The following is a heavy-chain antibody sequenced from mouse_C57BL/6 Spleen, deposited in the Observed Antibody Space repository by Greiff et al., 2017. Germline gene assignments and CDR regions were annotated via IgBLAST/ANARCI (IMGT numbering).Heavy chain of an antibody. J-gene: IGHJ2*01. CDR3: ARGTAQATSLYYFDY. CDR2: ISSGGSYT. CDR1: GFTFSSYG. Sequence: EVMLVESGGDLVKPGGSLKLSCAASGFTFSSYGMSWVRQTPDKRLEWVATISSGGSYTYYPDSVKGRFTISRENAKNTLYLQMSSLKSEDTAMYYCARGTAQATSLYYFDYWGQGTTLTVSS. V-gene: IGHV5-6*01. D-gene: IGHD3-2*02.